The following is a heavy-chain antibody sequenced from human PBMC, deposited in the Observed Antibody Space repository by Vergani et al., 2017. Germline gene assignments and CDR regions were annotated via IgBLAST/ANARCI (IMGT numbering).Heavy chain of an antibody. Sequence: QVQLQESGPGLVKPSQTLSLTCTVSGGSISSSYYWSWIRQPPGKGLEWIGYIYYSGSTNYNPSLKSRVTISVDTSKNQFSLKLSSVTAADTAVYYCAGDSRSGSYYYYYYGMDVWGQGTTVTVSS. D-gene: IGHD3-22*01. V-gene: IGHV4-59*01. J-gene: IGHJ6*02. CDR1: GGSISSSYY. CDR3: AGDSRSGSYYYYYYGMDV. CDR2: IYYSGST.